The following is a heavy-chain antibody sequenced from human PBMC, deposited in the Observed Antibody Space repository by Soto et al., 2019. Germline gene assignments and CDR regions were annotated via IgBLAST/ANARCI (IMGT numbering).Heavy chain of an antibody. D-gene: IGHD2-2*01. Sequence: SETLSLTCTVSGGSISSGGYYWSWIRQHPGKGLEWIGYIYYSGSTYYNPSLKSRVTISVDTSKNQFSLKLSSVTAADTAVYYCARLQGYCSSTSCSLHYFDYWGQGTLVTVSS. V-gene: IGHV4-31*03. CDR3: ARLQGYCSSTSCSLHYFDY. J-gene: IGHJ4*02. CDR2: IYYSGST. CDR1: GGSISSGGYY.